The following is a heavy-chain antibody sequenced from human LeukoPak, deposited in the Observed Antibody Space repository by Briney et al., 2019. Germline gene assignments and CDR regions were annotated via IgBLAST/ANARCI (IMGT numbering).Heavy chain of an antibody. V-gene: IGHV3-23*01. J-gene: IGHJ4*02. Sequence: GWSLRLSCAVSGLMFSSFSMSWVRHVPGKGLEWVSTISAGGSTYYADSVKGRFTISRDNSKNTLFLQMNSLRAEDTAIYYCAKRPAAVRGVIPYLDYWGQGTLVTVSS. CDR1: GLMFSSFS. CDR2: ISAGGST. D-gene: IGHD3-10*02. CDR3: AKRPAAVRGVIPYLDY.